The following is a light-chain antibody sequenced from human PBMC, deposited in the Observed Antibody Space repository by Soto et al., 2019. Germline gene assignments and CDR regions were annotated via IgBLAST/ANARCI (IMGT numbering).Light chain of an antibody. V-gene: IGKV3-20*01. J-gene: IGKJ2*01. CDR1: QRVSSSF. CDR2: GAS. CDR3: QQYGTSPEYT. Sequence: EIVLTQSPGTLSLSPGERATLSCRASQRVSSSFLAWYQQKPGQAPRLLIYGASSRASGIPDRFSGSGSGTDFTLTISRLEPEDFAVYYCQQYGTSPEYTFVQGTKLEIK.